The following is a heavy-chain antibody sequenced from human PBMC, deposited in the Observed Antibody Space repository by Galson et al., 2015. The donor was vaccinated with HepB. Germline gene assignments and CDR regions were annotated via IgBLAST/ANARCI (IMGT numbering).Heavy chain of an antibody. CDR1: GFTFSSYA. V-gene: IGHV3-64D*06. CDR2: ISSNGGST. J-gene: IGHJ6*02. CDR3: VKGSRITIFGVARDYYYYGMDV. D-gene: IGHD3-3*01. Sequence: SLRLSCAASGFTFSSYAMHWVRQAPGKGLEYVSAISSNGGSTYYADSVKGRFTISRDNSKNTLYLQMSSLRAEDTAVYYCVKGSRITIFGVARDYYYYGMDVWGQGTTVTVSS.